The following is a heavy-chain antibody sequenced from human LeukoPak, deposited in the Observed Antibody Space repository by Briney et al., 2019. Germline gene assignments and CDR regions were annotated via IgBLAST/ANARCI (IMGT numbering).Heavy chain of an antibody. Sequence: PSETLSLTCTVSGGSISSLSYYWGWIRQPPGKGLEWVGSIYYSGCNYYEPSHKSRVTISVDTSTNQFSLKLTSLTPADAAVYYCARHGEGYCSGGSCYGGGFDPWGQGTLVSVSS. J-gene: IGHJ5*02. CDR3: ARHGEGYCSGGSCYGGGFDP. D-gene: IGHD2-15*01. CDR1: GGSISSLSYY. V-gene: IGHV4-39*01. CDR2: IYYSGCN.